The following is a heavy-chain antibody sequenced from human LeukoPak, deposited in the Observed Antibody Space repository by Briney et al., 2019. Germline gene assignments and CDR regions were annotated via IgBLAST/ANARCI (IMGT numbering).Heavy chain of an antibody. CDR2: IIPILGIA. Sequence: SVKVSCKASGGTFSSYAISWVRQAPGQGLEWMGRIIPILGIANYTQKFQGRVTITADKSTSTAYMELSSLRSEDTAVYYCARDVMQIENYGMDVWGQGTTVTVSS. CDR1: GGTFSSYA. D-gene: IGHD3-16*01. J-gene: IGHJ6*02. V-gene: IGHV1-69*04. CDR3: ARDVMQIENYGMDV.